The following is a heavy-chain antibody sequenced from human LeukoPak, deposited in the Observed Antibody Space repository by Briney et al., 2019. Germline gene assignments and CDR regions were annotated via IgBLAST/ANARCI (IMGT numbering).Heavy chain of an antibody. CDR3: ARAGIAAANYYMDV. J-gene: IGHJ6*03. CDR1: GFTFSSYE. Sequence: PGGSLRLSCAASGFTFSSYEMNWVRQAPGRGLKWVSYISSSGSTIYYADSVKGRFTISRDNAKNSLYLQMSSLRAEDTAVYYCARAGIAAANYYMDVWGKGTTVTISS. CDR2: ISSSGSTI. V-gene: IGHV3-48*03. D-gene: IGHD6-13*01.